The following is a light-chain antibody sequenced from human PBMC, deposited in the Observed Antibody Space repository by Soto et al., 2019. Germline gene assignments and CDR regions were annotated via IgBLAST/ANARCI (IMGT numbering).Light chain of an antibody. V-gene: IGKV4-1*01. CDR3: QQYRSAPLT. J-gene: IGKJ4*01. CDR1: QSLFSSSTSKAF. CDR2: WTS. Sequence: DIVMTQSPDSLAVSLGERATINCKSSQSLFSSSTSKAFLTWYQQKPGLPPKVLFYWTSTRESGVPDRFSGSGTGTNFTLTISNLQAEDVAVYYCQQYRSAPLTFGGGTRVEIK.